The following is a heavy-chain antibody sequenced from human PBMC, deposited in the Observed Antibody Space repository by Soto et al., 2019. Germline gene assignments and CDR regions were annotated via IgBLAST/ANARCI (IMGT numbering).Heavy chain of an antibody. CDR2: SVPVFGRP. Sequence: SLKFSCKASGGSFSNFGISWGRQAPGQGLGWMGGSVPVFGRPNYAQRFRGRLTITADESTRTGYMELISLRSDDTAVYYCAREGSGYNFWGQGTQVTVSS. CDR1: GGSFSNFG. J-gene: IGHJ4*02. CDR3: AREGSGYNF. V-gene: IGHV1-69*13. D-gene: IGHD5-12*01.